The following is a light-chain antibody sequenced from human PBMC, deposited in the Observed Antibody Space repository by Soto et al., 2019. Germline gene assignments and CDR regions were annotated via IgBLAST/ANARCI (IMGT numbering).Light chain of an antibody. V-gene: IGLV2-14*02. CDR2: EVN. Sequence: QSALTQPASVSGSPGQSITISCTGTSSNVGSYKLVSWYQQHPGKAPKLMIFEVNKRPSGISFRFSGSKSGNTASLTISGLQAEDEADYYCSSYTSKSSLIFGGGTKVTVL. CDR1: SSNVGSYKL. CDR3: SSYTSKSSLI. J-gene: IGLJ2*01.